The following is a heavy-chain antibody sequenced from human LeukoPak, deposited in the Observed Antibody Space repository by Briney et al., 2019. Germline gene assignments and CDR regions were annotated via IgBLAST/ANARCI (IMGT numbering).Heavy chain of an antibody. J-gene: IGHJ4*02. V-gene: IGHV3-7*01. CDR3: ARDVVGSLDY. D-gene: IGHD1-26*01. Sequence: GGSLKLSCAASGFTFSTYWKAWVRQAPGKGLEWVANIKGDESARHQADSVKGRFTISRDNTQNSVYLQMSSLRGEDTAVYYCARDVVGSLDYWGQGTLVTVSS. CDR1: GFTFSTYW. CDR2: IKGDESAR.